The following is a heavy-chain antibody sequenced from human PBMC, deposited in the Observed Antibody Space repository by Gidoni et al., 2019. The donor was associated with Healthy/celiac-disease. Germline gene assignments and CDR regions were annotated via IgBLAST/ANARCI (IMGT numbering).Heavy chain of an antibody. CDR1: GFTFSNAW. CDR2: IKSKTDGGTT. Sequence: EVQLVESGGGLVKPGGSLRLSCAASGFTFSNAWMSWVRQAPGKGLEWVGRIKSKTDGGTTDYAAPVKGRFTISRDDSKNTLYLQMNSLKTEDTAVYYCTTVLYGDYEGYFDYWGQGTLVTVSS. CDR3: TTVLYGDYEGYFDY. V-gene: IGHV3-15*01. J-gene: IGHJ4*02. D-gene: IGHD4-17*01.